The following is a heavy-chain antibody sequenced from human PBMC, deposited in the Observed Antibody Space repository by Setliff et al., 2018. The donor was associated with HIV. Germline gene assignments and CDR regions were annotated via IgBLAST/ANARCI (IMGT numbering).Heavy chain of an antibody. CDR3: AKNDARGVVITYFDH. CDR2: VSGGGGST. J-gene: IGHJ4*02. CDR1: GVTFSSYA. V-gene: IGHV3-23*01. D-gene: IGHD3-10*01. Sequence: GGSLRLSCAASGVTFSSYAMSWVRQAPGKGLEWVSAVSGGGGSTYYADAVKGRFTISRDNSKNTLYLQMNSLRAEDTAVYYCAKNDARGVVITYFDHWGQGTLVTVSS.